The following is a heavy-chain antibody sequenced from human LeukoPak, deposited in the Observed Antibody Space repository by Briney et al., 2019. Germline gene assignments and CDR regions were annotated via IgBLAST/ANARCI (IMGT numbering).Heavy chain of an antibody. CDR3: ASHAEYYYDSSGRNWFDP. CDR1: GGSISSYY. V-gene: IGHV4-59*08. J-gene: IGHJ5*02. CDR2: IYYSGST. Sequence: SETLSLTCTVSGGSISSYYWSWIRQPPGKGLEWIGYIYYSGSTNYNPSLKSRVTISVDTSKNQFSLKLSSVTAADTAVYYCASHAEYYYDSSGRNWFDPGGQGTLVTVSS. D-gene: IGHD3-22*01.